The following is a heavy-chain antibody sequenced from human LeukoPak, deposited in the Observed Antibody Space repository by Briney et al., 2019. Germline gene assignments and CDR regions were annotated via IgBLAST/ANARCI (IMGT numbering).Heavy chain of an antibody. Sequence: GGCLRLSCAASGFTFTSYAMSWVRQAPGKGLEWVSAISGSGGSTHYADSVKGRFIISRDNSKNTLYLQMSSLRAEDTAVYYCAKESPVFDYWGQGTLVTVSS. V-gene: IGHV3-23*01. CDR2: ISGSGGST. CDR1: GFTFTSYA. J-gene: IGHJ4*02. CDR3: AKESPVFDY.